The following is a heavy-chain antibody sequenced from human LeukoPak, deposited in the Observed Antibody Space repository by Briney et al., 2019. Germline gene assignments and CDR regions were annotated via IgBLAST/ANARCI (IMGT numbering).Heavy chain of an antibody. CDR2: IIPILGIA. J-gene: IGHJ3*02. D-gene: IGHD7-27*01. CDR3: ARGAPLGAFDI. CDR1: GGTFSSYA. Sequence: VKVSCKASGGTFSSYAISWVRQAPGQGLEWMGRIIPILGIANYAQKFQGRVTITADKSTSTAYMELSSLRSEDTAVYYCARGAPLGAFDIWGQGTMVTVSS. V-gene: IGHV1-69*04.